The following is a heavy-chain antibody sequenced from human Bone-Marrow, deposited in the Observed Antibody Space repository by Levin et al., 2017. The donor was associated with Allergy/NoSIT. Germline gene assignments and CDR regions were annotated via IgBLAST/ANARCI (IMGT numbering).Heavy chain of an antibody. CDR3: AKGASMVGYHYYAMDV. J-gene: IGHJ6*02. CDR2: ISDSGSR. D-gene: IGHD3-10*01. V-gene: IGHV3-23*01. Sequence: PGGSLRLSCAASGFTLSSYAMNWVRQAPGKGLEWVSVISDSGSRYYTDSVKGRFTISRDKSQSTVYLQMNSLRAEDTAVYFCAKGASMVGYHYYAMDVWGQGTTVTVSS. CDR1: GFTLSSYA.